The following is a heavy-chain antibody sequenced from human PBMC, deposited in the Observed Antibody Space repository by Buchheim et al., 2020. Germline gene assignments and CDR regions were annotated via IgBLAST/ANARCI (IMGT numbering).Heavy chain of an antibody. Sequence: QVQLVESGGGLVEPGGSLRLSCAASGFTFRDHYMSWIRQAPGQGLEWISFITSGGNYMYYADSVKGRFTISRDNAKNSLYLQMNSLRAEHTAVYYCTRHSKYCSGTTCGTVDFWGQGTL. D-gene: IGHD2-2*01. J-gene: IGHJ4*02. CDR2: ITSGGNYM. CDR1: GFTFRDHY. CDR3: TRHSKYCSGTTCGTVDF. V-gene: IGHV3-11*01.